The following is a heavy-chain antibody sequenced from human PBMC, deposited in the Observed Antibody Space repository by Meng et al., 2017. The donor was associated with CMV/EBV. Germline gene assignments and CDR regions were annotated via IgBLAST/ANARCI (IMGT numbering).Heavy chain of an antibody. J-gene: IGHJ4*02. CDR3: VRSNGYSSSWYYFDY. V-gene: IGHV4-28*05. CDR2: IYYRGSI. Sequence: SETLSLTCAVSGYSISSSNWWGWIRQPPGKGLEWIGYIYYRGSIYYNPSLKSRVTMSVDTSKNQFSLKLNSVTAVDTAVYYCVRSNGYSSSWYYFDYWGQGTLVTVSS. D-gene: IGHD6-13*01. CDR1: GYSISSSNW.